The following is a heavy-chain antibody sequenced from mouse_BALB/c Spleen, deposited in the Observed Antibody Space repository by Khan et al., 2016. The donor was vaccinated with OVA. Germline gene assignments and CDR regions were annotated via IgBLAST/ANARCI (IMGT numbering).Heavy chain of an antibody. CDR3: AIYYDYDWFAY. J-gene: IGHJ3*01. V-gene: IGHV3-1*02. CDR1: GYSITSGYS. CDR2: IHYSGST. D-gene: IGHD2-4*01. Sequence: EVQLQESGPDLVKPSQSLSLTCTVTGYSITSGYSWHWIRQFPGNKLEWMGYIHYSGSTNYNPSLKSRISITRDTSKNQFFLQLNSVTTEATATSYCAIYYDYDWFAYWGQGTLVTVSA.